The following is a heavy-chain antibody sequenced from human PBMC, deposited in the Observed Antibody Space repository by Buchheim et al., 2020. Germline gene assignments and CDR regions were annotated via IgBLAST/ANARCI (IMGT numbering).Heavy chain of an antibody. CDR3: ARGKGLRRYVSTSRYFDL. V-gene: IGHV3-11*01. CDR1: EFTFSDYH. CDR2: ISNGPGPT. Sequence: MQLVESGGGLVRPGGSLRLSCEASEFTFSDYHLSWIRQAPGKGLEWIAYISNGPGPTYYADSVKGRFSISRDNDTNSVYLQMDNLRGDDTAVYFCARGKGLRRYVSTSRYFDLWGHGTL. D-gene: IGHD3-9*01. J-gene: IGHJ2*01.